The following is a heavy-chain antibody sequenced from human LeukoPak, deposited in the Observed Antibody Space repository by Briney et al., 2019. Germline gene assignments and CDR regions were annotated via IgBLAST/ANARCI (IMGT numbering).Heavy chain of an antibody. D-gene: IGHD2-15*01. CDR2: ISGSGGNT. Sequence: GGSLRLSCAASGFNLSSYAMNWVRQAPGKGLEWVSAISGSGGNTYFADSVKGRFSISRDISKNTLPLLMNSLRAEDTAVYYCAKARGSTSSLSIDSWGQGTLVTVSS. CDR3: AKARGSTSSLSIDS. V-gene: IGHV3-23*01. CDR1: GFNLSSYA. J-gene: IGHJ4*02.